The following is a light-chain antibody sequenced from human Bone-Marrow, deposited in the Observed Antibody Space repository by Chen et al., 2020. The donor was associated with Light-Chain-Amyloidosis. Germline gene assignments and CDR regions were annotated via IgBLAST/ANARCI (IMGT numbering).Light chain of an antibody. J-gene: IGLJ2*01. CDR3: QGWDRSSDRPV. V-gene: IGLV3-21*02. CDR1: NMGSTS. CDR2: DDS. Sequence: SYVLTQPSSVSVAPGQTATIACGGNNMGSTSVHWYQQTPGQAPLLVVYDDSDRPSGSPQRLSASNSGDTATLSICGVEAGDEADYYCQGWDRSSDRPVFGGGTKLSVL.